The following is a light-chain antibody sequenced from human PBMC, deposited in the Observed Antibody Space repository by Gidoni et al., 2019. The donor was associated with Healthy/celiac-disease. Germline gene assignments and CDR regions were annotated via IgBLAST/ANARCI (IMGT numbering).Light chain of an antibody. CDR1: SSDVGGYNY. Sequence: QSALTQPASVSGSPGQSITISCTGTSSDVGGYNYVSWYQQHPGKAPKLMLYEVSTRPSGVSNRFSGSKSGNTASLTISGLQAEDEADYYCSSYTSSSTLGVFGTGTKVTVL. CDR2: EVS. V-gene: IGLV2-14*01. J-gene: IGLJ1*01. CDR3: SSYTSSSTLGV.